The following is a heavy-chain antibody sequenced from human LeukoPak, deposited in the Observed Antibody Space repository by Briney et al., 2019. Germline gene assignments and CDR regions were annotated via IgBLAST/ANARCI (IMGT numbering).Heavy chain of an antibody. CDR2: MNPNSGNT. CDR3: AGITMVRGVIDPDYYYGMDV. D-gene: IGHD3-10*01. V-gene: IGHV1-8*01. CDR1: GYTFTSYD. Sequence: GASVKVSCKASGYTFTSYDINWVRQATGQGLEWMGWMNPNSGNTGYAQKFQRRVTMTRNTSISTAYMELSSLRSEDTAVYYCAGITMVRGVIDPDYYYGMDVWGQGTTVTVSS. J-gene: IGHJ6*02.